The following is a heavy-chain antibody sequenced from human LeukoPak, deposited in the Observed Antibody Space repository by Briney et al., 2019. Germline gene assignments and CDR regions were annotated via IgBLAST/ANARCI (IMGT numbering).Heavy chain of an antibody. D-gene: IGHD3-22*01. Sequence: GGSLRLSCAASGFSFHTYNMNWVRQAPGKGLEWVSSISGSGNFIYYADSVKGRFTISRDNANNSLYLQMNSLRADDTAVYYCARVGVVVMKVLDYWGQGTLVTVSS. V-gene: IGHV3-21*01. CDR2: ISGSGNFI. CDR3: ARVGVVVMKVLDY. CDR1: GFSFHTYN. J-gene: IGHJ4*02.